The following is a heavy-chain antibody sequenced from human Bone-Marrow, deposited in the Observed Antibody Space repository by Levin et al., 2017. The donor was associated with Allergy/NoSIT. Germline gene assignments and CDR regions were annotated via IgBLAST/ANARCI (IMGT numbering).Heavy chain of an antibody. CDR2: ISSSSSYI. CDR1: GFTFSSYS. CDR3: ARDGVAGDTAMVWEAGDAFDI. Sequence: LSLTCAASGFTFSSYSMNWVRQAPGKGLEWVSSISSSSSYIYYADSVKGRFTISRDNAKNSLYLQMNSLRAEDTAVYYCARDGVAGDTAMVWEAGDAFDIWGQGTMVTVSS. J-gene: IGHJ3*02. D-gene: IGHD5-18*01. V-gene: IGHV3-21*01.